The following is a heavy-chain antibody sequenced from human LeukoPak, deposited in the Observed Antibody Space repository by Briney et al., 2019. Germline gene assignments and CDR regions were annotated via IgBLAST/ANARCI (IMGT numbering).Heavy chain of an antibody. D-gene: IGHD3-22*01. CDR3: AGLYYYDSSGYKNDY. Sequence: SETLSLTCTVSGGSISSSSYYWGWIRQPPGKGLEWIGSIYYSGSTYYNPSLKSRVTISVDTSKNQFSLKLSSVTAADTAVYYCAGLYYYDSSGYKNDYWGQGTLVTVSS. CDR2: IYYSGST. J-gene: IGHJ4*02. V-gene: IGHV4-39*07. CDR1: GGSISSSSYY.